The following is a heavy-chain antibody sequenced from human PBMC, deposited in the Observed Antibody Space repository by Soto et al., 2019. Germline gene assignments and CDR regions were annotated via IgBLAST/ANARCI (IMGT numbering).Heavy chain of an antibody. V-gene: IGHV4-4*02. D-gene: IGHD3-16*01. Sequence: PSETLSLTCAVSGGSISSSHWWTWVRQPPGKGLEWIGEIYHSGSTNYNPSLKSRVTISVDTSRNQFSLNLSSVTAADTAVYYCGSSGGGEDYWGQGILVTVSS. CDR1: GGSISSSHW. J-gene: IGHJ4*02. CDR3: GSSGGGEDY. CDR2: IYHSGST.